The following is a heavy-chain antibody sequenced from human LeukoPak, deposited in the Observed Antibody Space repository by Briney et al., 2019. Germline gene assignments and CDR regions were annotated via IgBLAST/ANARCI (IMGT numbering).Heavy chain of an antibody. J-gene: IGHJ6*04. D-gene: IGHD3-10*01. CDR3: ARGRYGSGSYYNFYYYYGMDV. CDR1: GGSISSYY. V-gene: IGHV4-4*07. Sequence: SETLSLTCTVSGGSISSYYWSWIRQPAGKGLEWIGRIYTSGSTNYNPSLKSRVTMSVDTSKNQFSLKLSSVTAADTAVYYCARGRYGSGSYYNFYYYYGMDVWGKGTTVTVSS. CDR2: IYTSGST.